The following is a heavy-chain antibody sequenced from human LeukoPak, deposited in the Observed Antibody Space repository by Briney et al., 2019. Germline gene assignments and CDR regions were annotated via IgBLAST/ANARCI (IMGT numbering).Heavy chain of an antibody. CDR2: INHSGST. J-gene: IGHJ5*02. Sequence: SETLSLTCAVYGGSFSGYYWSWIRQPPGKGLEWIGEINHSGSTNYNPSLKSRVTISVDTSKNQFSLKLSSVTAADTAVYYCARDQGPYGDYGNWFDPWGQGTLVTVSS. V-gene: IGHV4-34*01. CDR3: ARDQGPYGDYGNWFDP. CDR1: GGSFSGYY. D-gene: IGHD4-17*01.